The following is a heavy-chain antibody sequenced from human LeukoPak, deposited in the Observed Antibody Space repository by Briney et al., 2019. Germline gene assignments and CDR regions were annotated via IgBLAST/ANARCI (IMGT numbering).Heavy chain of an antibody. Sequence: SETLSLTCTVSVDSISSGGYCYTWIRQHPGKGLEWIGSIYYSGSTYYNASLQSRVTISVDTSKNQFSLKLNSVTAADTAVYYCTREAEWTRASEPLRAFDIWGQGTMVTVSS. CDR1: VDSISSGGYC. CDR3: TREAEWTRASEPLRAFDI. CDR2: IYYSGST. D-gene: IGHD3-3*01. V-gene: IGHV4-31*03. J-gene: IGHJ3*02.